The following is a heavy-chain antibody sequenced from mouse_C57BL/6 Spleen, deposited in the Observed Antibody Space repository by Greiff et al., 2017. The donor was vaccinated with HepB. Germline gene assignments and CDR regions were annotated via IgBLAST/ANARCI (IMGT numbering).Heavy chain of an antibody. J-gene: IGHJ1*03. CDR1: GYTFTSYW. V-gene: IGHV1-64*01. D-gene: IGHD1-1*01. Sequence: QVQLQQPGAELVKPGASVKLSCKASGYTFTSYWMHWVKQRPGQGLEWIGMIHPNSGSTNYNEKFKSKATLTVDKSSSTAYMQLSSLTSEDSAVYDCARGDGSSYVRYLDVWGTGTTVTVSS. CDR3: ARGDGSSYVRYLDV. CDR2: IHPNSGST.